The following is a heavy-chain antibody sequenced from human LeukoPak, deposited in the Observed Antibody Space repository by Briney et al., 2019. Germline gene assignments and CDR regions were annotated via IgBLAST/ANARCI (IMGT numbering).Heavy chain of an antibody. CDR2: IYYSGST. D-gene: IGHD3-16*01. Sequence: SETLFLTCTVSGGSISSGGYYWSWIRQHPGTGLEWIGYIYYSGSTYYNPSLKSRVTISVDTSKNQFSLKLSSVTAADTAVYYCARDGSHRGGWFDPWGQGTLVTVSS. V-gene: IGHV4-31*03. CDR1: GGSISSGGYY. CDR3: ARDGSHRGGWFDP. J-gene: IGHJ5*02.